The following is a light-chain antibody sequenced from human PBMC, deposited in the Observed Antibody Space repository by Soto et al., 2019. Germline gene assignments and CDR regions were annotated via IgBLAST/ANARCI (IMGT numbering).Light chain of an antibody. V-gene: IGLV9-49*01. CDR1: SFSSDYK. CDR3: GADHGSGSSFV. CDR2: VGTGGIVG. J-gene: IGLJ2*01. Sequence: QPVLTQPPSTSASLGASVTLTCTLGSFSSDYKVDWYQQRPGKGPRFVMRVGTGGIVGSKGDGIPDRFSVAGSGLNRYLTIKNIQEEDESDYHCGADHGSGSSFVFGGGTKLTVL.